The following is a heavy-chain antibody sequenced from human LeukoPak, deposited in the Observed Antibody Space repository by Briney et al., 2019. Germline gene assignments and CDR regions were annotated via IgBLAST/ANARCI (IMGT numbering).Heavy chain of an antibody. J-gene: IGHJ5*02. CDR2: IIPIFGTA. V-gene: IGHV1-69*05. CDR1: GGTFSSYA. Sequence: AASVTVSCTASGGTFSSYASSWVRQAPGQGLEWMGGIIPIFGTANYAQKFQGRVTITTDESTSTAYLELSSLRSGDTAVYYCARVHEIAARGRDWNWFDPWGQGTLVTVSS. D-gene: IGHD6-6*01. CDR3: ARVHEIAARGRDWNWFDP.